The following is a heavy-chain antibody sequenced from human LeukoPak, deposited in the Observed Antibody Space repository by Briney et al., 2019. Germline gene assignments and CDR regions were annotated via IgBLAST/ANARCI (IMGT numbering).Heavy chain of an antibody. V-gene: IGHV3-30*19. CDR1: GFTFSSYA. D-gene: IGHD3-10*01. J-gene: IGHJ4*02. CDR3: ARPKAVILGGSGSYSSLDY. Sequence: GGSLRLSCTASGFTFSSYAMHWVRQAPGKGLEWVAVISYDGSNKYYADSVKGRFTISRDNSKNTLYLQMNSLRAEDTAVYYCARPKAVILGGSGSYSSLDYWGQGTLVTVSS. CDR2: ISYDGSNK.